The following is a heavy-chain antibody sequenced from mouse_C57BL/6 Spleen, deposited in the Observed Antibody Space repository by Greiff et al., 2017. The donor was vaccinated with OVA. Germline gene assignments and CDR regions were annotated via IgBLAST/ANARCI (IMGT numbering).Heavy chain of an antibody. CDR1: GYTFTSYW. V-gene: IGHV1-64*01. J-gene: IGHJ4*01. D-gene: IGHD2-5*01. CDR3: ARGRSNGVYYYAMDY. Sequence: QVQLQQPGAELVKPGASVKLSCKASGYTFTSYWMHWVKQRPGQGLEWIGMIHPNSGSTNYNEKFKSKATLTVDKSSSTAYMQLSSLTSEDSAVYYCARGRSNGVYYYAMDYWGQGTSVTVSS. CDR2: IHPNSGST.